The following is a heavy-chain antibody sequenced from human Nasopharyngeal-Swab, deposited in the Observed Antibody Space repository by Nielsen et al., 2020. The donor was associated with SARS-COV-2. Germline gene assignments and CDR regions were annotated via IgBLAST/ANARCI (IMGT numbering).Heavy chain of an antibody. V-gene: IGHV4-61*01. CDR2: IYYSGST. Sequence: SETLSLTCTVSGGSVSSGSYYWGWIRQPPGKGLEWIGYIYYSGSTNYNPSLKSRVTISVDTSKNQFSLKLSSVTAADTAVYYCARYSGSYYRGYMDVWGKGTTVTVSS. CDR3: ARYSGSYYRGYMDV. J-gene: IGHJ6*03. CDR1: GGSVSSGSYY. D-gene: IGHD1-26*01.